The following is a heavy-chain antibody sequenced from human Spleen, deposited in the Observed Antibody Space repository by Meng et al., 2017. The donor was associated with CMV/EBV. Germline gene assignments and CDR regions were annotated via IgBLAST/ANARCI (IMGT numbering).Heavy chain of an antibody. D-gene: IGHD3-10*01. V-gene: IGHV3-20*04. CDR3: ARVSYGSGSYYYGMDV. J-gene: IGHJ6*02. Sequence: GESLKISCAASGFTFDDYGMSWVRQAPGKGLEWVSGINWNGGSTGYADSVKGRFTISRDSAKNSLYLQMNSLRAEDTALYYCARVSYGSGSYYYGMDVWGQGTTVTVSS. CDR1: GFTFDDYG. CDR2: INWNGGST.